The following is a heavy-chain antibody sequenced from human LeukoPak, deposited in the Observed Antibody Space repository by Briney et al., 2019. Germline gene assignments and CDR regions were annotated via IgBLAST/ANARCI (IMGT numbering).Heavy chain of an antibody. V-gene: IGHV4-4*07. CDR1: GGSISTYY. D-gene: IGHD5-18*01. CDR3: AREASGYSYGYGEH. CDR2: IYTSGST. Sequence: SETLSLTCTVSGGSISTYYYNWIRQPAGKGLEWLGRIYTSGSTNYNPSLKSRVTMSVDTSKNHLSLKLSSVTAADTAVYSCAREASGYSYGYGEHWGQGTLVTVSS. J-gene: IGHJ4*02.